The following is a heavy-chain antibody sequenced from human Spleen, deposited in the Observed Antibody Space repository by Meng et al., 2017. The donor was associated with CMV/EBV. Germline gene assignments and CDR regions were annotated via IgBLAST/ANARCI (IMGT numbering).Heavy chain of an antibody. CDR1: GGSISSGGYY. V-gene: IGHV4-31*01. CDR3: ARGVIAAAGTNWFDP. J-gene: IGHJ5*02. Sequence: LRLSCTVSGGSISSGGYYWSWIRQHPGKGLEWIGYIYYSGSTYYNPSLKSQVTISVDTSKNQFSLKLTSVTAADTAVYYCARGVIAAAGTNWFDPWGQGTLVTVSS. D-gene: IGHD6-13*01. CDR2: IYYSGST.